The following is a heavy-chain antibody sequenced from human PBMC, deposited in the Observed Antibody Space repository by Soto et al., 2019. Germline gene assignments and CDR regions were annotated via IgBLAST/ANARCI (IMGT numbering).Heavy chain of an antibody. D-gene: IGHD6-13*01. J-gene: IGHJ6*02. Sequence: SETLSLTCTVSGGSISSGGYYWSWIRQHPGKGLEWIGYIYYSGSTYYNPSLKSRVTISVDTSKNQFSLKLSSVTAADTAVYYCARSRFLSSSWYPNYYYYGMDVWGQGTTVTVSS. CDR2: IYYSGST. CDR3: ARSRFLSSSWYPNYYYYGMDV. V-gene: IGHV4-31*03. CDR1: GGSISSGGYY.